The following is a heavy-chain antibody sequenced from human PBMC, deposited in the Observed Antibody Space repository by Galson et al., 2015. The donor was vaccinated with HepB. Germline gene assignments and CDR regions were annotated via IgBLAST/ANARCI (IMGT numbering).Heavy chain of an antibody. D-gene: IGHD6-25*01. J-gene: IGHJ4*02. CDR1: GLTFSDDY. V-gene: IGHV3-11*05. Sequence: SLRLSCAASGLTFSDDYMSWIRQAPGKGLEWVSYISDNGSYTNLADSVKGRFTISRDNAKKSLYLQMNSLRAEDTAVYFCARAGGSGPGAHFDYWGQGTVVTVSS. CDR2: ISDNGSYT. CDR3: ARAGGSGPGAHFDY.